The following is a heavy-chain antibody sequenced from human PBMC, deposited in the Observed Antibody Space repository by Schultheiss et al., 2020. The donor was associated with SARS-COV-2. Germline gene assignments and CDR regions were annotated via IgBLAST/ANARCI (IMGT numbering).Heavy chain of an antibody. D-gene: IGHD5-12*01. V-gene: IGHV3-13*05. CDR1: GFTFSSYD. Sequence: GESLKISCAASGFTFSSYDMHWVRQGTGKGLEWVSAIGTAGDPYYPGSVKGRITIYRDNSKNTLYLQMDSLRAEDTAVYYCARSVGGYTFGFDYWGQGTLVTVSS. J-gene: IGHJ4*02. CDR2: IGTAGDP. CDR3: ARSVGGYTFGFDY.